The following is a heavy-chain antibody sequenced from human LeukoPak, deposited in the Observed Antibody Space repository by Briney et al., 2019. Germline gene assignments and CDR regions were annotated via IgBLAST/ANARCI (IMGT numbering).Heavy chain of an antibody. J-gene: IGHJ5*02. CDR2: IYPGDSDT. V-gene: IGHV5-51*01. CDR3: ARGSGSYYDWFDP. Sequence: GESLKISCKGSGYSFTSYWIGWVRQFPGKGLGGRGIIYPGDSDTRYSPSFQGQVTISADKSISTAYLQWSSLKASDTAMYYCARGSGSYYDWFDPWGQGTLVTVSS. CDR1: GYSFTSYW. D-gene: IGHD3-10*01.